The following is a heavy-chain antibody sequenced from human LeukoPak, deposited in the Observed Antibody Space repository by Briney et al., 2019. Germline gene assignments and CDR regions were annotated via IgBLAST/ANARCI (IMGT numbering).Heavy chain of an antibody. CDR2: INPSGGST. CDR1: GYTFTSYG. D-gene: IGHD2-2*01. CDR3: ARETEVVVVPAAIGAPYFDY. J-gene: IGHJ4*02. Sequence: ASVKVSCKASGYTFTSYGISWVRQAPGQGLEWMGIINPSGGSTSYAQKFQGRVTMTRDTSTSTVYMELSSLRSEDTAVYYCARETEVVVVPAAIGAPYFDYWGQGTLVTVSS. V-gene: IGHV1-46*03.